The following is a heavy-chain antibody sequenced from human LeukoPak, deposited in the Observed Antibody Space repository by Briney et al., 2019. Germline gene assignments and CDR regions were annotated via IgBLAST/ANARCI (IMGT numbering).Heavy chain of an antibody. V-gene: IGHV4-39*07. CDR1: SGSISTSNYY. CDR3: ARGLYVWGSYRYTPDRNWFDP. D-gene: IGHD3-16*02. J-gene: IGHJ5*02. Sequence: PSETLSLTCTVSSGSISTSNYYWGWVRQPPGKALEWIGNIFYSGSTYYSPSLKSRVTISLDTSRNQFSLKLSSVTAADTAVYYCARGLYVWGSYRYTPDRNWFDPWGQGTLATVSS. CDR2: IFYSGST.